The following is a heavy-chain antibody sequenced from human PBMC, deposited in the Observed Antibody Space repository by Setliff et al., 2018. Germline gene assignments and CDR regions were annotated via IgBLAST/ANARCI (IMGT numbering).Heavy chain of an antibody. CDR3: ARGETSSGWYIYYYYYMDV. CDR2: IYYSGST. Sequence: SETLSLTCTVSGGSVSSGSYYWSWIRQPPGKGLEWSGYIYYSGSTNYNPSLKSRVTISVDTSKNQFSLKLSSVTAADTAVYYCARGETSSGWYIYYYYYMDVWGKGTTVTVS. CDR1: GGSVSSGSYY. J-gene: IGHJ6*03. V-gene: IGHV4-61*01. D-gene: IGHD6-19*01.